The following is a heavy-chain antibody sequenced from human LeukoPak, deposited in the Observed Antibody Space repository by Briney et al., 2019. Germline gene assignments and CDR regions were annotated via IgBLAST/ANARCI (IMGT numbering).Heavy chain of an antibody. Sequence: TSSETLSLTCNVSGDSISSGGYYWAWIRQRPGKGLEWIGYIYHSGTTYYNPSLKSRLTMSVDTSKNQFSLRLTSVTAADTAVYFCARDSSLTAVPLDYWGRGTLVTVSS. CDR2: IYHSGTT. CDR3: ARDSSLTAVPLDY. CDR1: GDSISSGGYY. V-gene: IGHV4-31*03. D-gene: IGHD4-17*01. J-gene: IGHJ4*02.